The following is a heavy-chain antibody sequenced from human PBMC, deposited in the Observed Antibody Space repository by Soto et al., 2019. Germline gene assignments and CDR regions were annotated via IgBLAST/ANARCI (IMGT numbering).Heavy chain of an antibody. Sequence: QVQLVQSGAEVKKPGSSVKVSCKASGGTFSSYAISWVRQAPGQGLEWMGGIIPIFGTANYAQKFQGRVTITADDSTRTSYMQLCSLRSEDTAVYYCAIDSRYCRGGSRYPLPRIDYWGQGTLVTVSS. J-gene: IGHJ4*02. CDR1: GGTFSSYA. V-gene: IGHV1-69*12. CDR2: IIPIFGTA. D-gene: IGHD2-15*01. CDR3: AIDSRYCRGGSRYPLPRIDY.